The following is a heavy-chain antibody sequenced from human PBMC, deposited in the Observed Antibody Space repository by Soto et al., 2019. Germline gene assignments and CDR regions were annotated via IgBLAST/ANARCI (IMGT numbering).Heavy chain of an antibody. V-gene: IGHV3-48*03. CDR1: GFAFSSYA. J-gene: IGHJ3*02. CDR2: IDATSNII. Sequence: VQLVESGGGLVWPGGSLTLSCAASGFAFSSYAMNWVRQAPGKGLEWVSYIDATSNIIHYADSVEGRFTISRDNSKNSLFLQMNSLGAEDTAVYYCARDRWHRDWHPGAFDIWGRGTMVTVSS. D-gene: IGHD3-9*01. CDR3: ARDRWHRDWHPGAFDI.